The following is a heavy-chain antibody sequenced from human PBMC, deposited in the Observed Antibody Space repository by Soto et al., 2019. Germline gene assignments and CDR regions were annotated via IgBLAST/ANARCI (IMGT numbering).Heavy chain of an antibody. V-gene: IGHV5-51*01. CDR3: ARPGVADAFEI. CDR1: GFSFTSYW. CDR2: IYPRDSDT. D-gene: IGHD3-3*01. Sequence: GESLKISCKASGFSFTSYWIGWVRQVPGKGLECMGIIYPRDSDTRYNPSFQGQVTISVDESINTAYLQWSSLKTSDTAMYYWARPGVADAFEIWGQGTMVTVSS. J-gene: IGHJ3*02.